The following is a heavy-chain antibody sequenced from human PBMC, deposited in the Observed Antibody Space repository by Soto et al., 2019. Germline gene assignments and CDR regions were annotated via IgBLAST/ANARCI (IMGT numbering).Heavy chain of an antibody. D-gene: IGHD3-22*01. CDR3: AKGYYYDSSGHVNGVDV. V-gene: IGHV3-23*01. J-gene: IGHJ6*02. CDR2: ISGSGGST. CDR1: GFTFSSYV. Sequence: GGSLRLSCAASGFTFSSYVMSWVRQAPGKGLEWVSGISGSGGSTYYADSVKGRFIISRDNSKNTLYLQMNSLRAEDTALYYCAKGYYYDSSGHVNGVDVWGQGTTVTVSS.